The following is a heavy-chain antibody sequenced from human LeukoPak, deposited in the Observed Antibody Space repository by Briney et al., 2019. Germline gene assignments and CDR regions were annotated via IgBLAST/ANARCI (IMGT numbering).Heavy chain of an antibody. V-gene: IGHV3-21*01. D-gene: IGHD3-3*01. CDR2: ITSSNYI. CDR3: ARPTLPFTIHSPFDY. J-gene: IGHJ4*02. CDR1: GFTFSSYS. Sequence: GGSLRLSCAASGFTFSSYSMNWVRQAPGKGLEWVSSITSSNYIYYVDSVKGRFTISRDNAKNSLYLQMNSLTAEDTAVYYCARPTLPFTIHSPFDYWGQGTLVTVSS.